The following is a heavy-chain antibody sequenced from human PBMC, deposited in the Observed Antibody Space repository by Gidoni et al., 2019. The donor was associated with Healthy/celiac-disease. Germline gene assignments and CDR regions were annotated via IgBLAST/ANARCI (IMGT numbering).Heavy chain of an antibody. J-gene: IGHJ6*02. CDR2: MNPNSGNT. CDR3: AVWGEGASYHGYYYGMDV. V-gene: IGHV1-8*01. CDR1: GYTFTSYD. D-gene: IGHD3-16*01. Sequence: QVQLVQSGAEVKKPGASVTVSCKASGYTFTSYDINWVRQATGQGLEWMGWMNPNSGNTGYAQKFQGRVTMTRNTAISTAYMELSSLRSEDTAVYYCAVWGEGASYHGYYYGMDVWGQGTTVTVSS.